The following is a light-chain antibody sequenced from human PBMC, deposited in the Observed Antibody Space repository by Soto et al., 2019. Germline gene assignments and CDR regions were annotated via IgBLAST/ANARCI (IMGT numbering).Light chain of an antibody. CDR2: LGS. J-gene: IGKJ2*01. CDR1: QSLLHSNGYNS. CDR3: MQALQTRT. V-gene: IGKV2-28*01. Sequence: DIVMIQSPLSLPVTPGEPASISCRSSQSLLHSNGYNSLDWYLQKPGQSPQLLIYLGSNRASGVPDRFSGSGSGTDFTLKISRVEAEDVGVYYCMQALQTRTFGQGTKLEIK.